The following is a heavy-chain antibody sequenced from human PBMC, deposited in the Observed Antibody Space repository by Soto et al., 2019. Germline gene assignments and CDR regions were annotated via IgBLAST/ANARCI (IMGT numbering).Heavy chain of an antibody. CDR3: VRDNNCSFDY. Sequence: EVQLVESGGGLVQPGGSLRLSCAASGFIFSSHWMHWVRQAPGKGLVGVSHIGPDGSNIWEADSVQGRFTISRDNARNRLYLQMNSLRDEYTAIYYCVRDNNCSFDYWGQGILVTVSS. CDR2: IGPDGSNI. J-gene: IGHJ4*02. D-gene: IGHD1-1*01. CDR1: GFIFSSHW. V-gene: IGHV3-74*01.